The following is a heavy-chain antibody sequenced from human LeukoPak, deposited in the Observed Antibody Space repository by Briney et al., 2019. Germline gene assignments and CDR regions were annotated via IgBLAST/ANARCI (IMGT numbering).Heavy chain of an antibody. CDR2: IHYTGST. CDR1: GGSISSYY. D-gene: IGHD2-15*01. J-gene: IGHJ4*02. V-gene: IGHV4-59*01. CDR3: ARNYCTGGSCYVNDD. Sequence: SETLSLTCTVSGGSISSYYWTWIRQPPGKGLEWIGFIHYTGSTNYNPSLKSRVSMSVDTSKNQFSLKLTSVTAADSAVYYCARNYCTGGSCYVNDDWGQGTLVTVSS.